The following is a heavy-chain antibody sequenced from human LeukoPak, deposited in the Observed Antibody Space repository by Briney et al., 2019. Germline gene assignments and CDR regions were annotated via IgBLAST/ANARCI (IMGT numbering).Heavy chain of an antibody. J-gene: IGHJ4*02. CDR1: GGSISSGGYY. V-gene: IGHV4-31*03. Sequence: SQTLSLTCTVSGGSISSGGYYWSWIRQHPGKGLEWIGYIYYSGGTYYNPSLKSRVTISVDTSKNQFSLKLSSVTAADTAVYYCARGDYGSGSYSETLIDYWGQGTLVTVSS. CDR3: ARGDYGSGSYSETLIDY. D-gene: IGHD3-10*01. CDR2: IYYSGGT.